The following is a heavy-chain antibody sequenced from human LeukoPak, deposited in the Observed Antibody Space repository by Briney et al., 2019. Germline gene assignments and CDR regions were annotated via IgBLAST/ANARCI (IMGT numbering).Heavy chain of an antibody. J-gene: IGHJ4*02. CDR2: INPNSGGT. CDR1: GYTFTGYY. D-gene: IGHD3-10*01. Sequence: VASVKVSCKASGYTFTGYYMHWVRQAPGQGLEWMGWINPNSGGTNYAQKFQGRVTMTRDTSISTAYMELSRLRSDDTAVYYCAREAAFNYYGSGSYRYWGQGTLVTVSS. CDR3: AREAAFNYYGSGSYRY. V-gene: IGHV1-2*02.